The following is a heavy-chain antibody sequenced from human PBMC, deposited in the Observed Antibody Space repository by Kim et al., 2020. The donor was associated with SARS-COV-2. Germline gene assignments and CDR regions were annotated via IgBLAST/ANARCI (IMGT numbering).Heavy chain of an antibody. CDR1: GDRVSSNSIG. J-gene: IGHJ6*02. CDR3: ARGRNYAMDV. CDR2: TYFTSKWFS. V-gene: IGHV6-1*01. Sequence: SQTLSLTCAISGDRVSSNSIGWNWIRQSPSRRLEWLGRTYFTSKWFSDYAVSVKSRITINSDTSKNQFSLHLNSVTPEDTAVYYCARGRNYAMDVWGQGTTVTVSS.